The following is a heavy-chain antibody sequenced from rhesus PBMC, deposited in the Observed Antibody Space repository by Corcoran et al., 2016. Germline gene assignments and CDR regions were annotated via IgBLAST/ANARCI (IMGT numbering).Heavy chain of an antibody. V-gene: IGHV4-160*01. J-gene: IGHJ5-2*02. Sequence: QVQLQQWGEGLVKPSETLSLTCAVYGGSVSGYWWGWIRQPPGKGLEWIGRFLSGGSTNYKPPLKRRVTISRDTSKNQVSLKLRSVTAADTAVYYCARHGGIAAAGRGNSLDVWGRGVLVTVSS. D-gene: IGHD6S26*01. CDR3: ARHGGIAAAGRGNSLDV. CDR1: GGSVSGYW. CDR2: FLSGGST.